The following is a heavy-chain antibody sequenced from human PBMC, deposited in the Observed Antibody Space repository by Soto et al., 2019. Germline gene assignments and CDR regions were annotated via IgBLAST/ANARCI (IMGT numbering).Heavy chain of an antibody. Sequence: ASVKVSCKASGYTFTTYGMSWVRQAPGQGLAWMGWISPHTGRTDYAQKFQGRVTMTTDTSTNTAYMELKRLRSDDTAVYYCAVNSGRQFDFWGQGTMVTVSS. J-gene: IGHJ4*01. CDR3: AVNSGRQFDF. V-gene: IGHV1-18*04. CDR2: ISPHTGRT. D-gene: IGHD5-12*01. CDR1: GYTFTTYG.